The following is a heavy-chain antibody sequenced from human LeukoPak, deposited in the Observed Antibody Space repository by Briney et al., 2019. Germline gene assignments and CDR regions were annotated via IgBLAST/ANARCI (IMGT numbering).Heavy chain of an antibody. J-gene: IGHJ4*02. CDR1: GFTFRTYW. CDR3: ARDVGGSLDY. D-gene: IGHD1-26*01. CDR2: IKGDESAR. Sequence: GGSLRLSCAASGFTFRTYWMAWVRQAPGNGLEWVANIKGDESARHQADSVKGRFTISRDNAQNSVYLQMSSLRGEDTAVYYCARDVGGSLDYWGQGTLVTVSS. V-gene: IGHV3-7*01.